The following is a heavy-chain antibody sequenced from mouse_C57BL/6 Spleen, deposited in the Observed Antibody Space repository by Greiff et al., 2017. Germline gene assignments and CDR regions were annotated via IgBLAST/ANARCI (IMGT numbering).Heavy chain of an antibody. CDR1: GYTFTDYN. Sequence: EVKLVESGPELVKPGASVKMSCKASGYTFTDYNMHWVKQSHGKSLEWIGYINPNNGGTSYNQKFKGKATLTVNKSSSTAYMELRSLTSEDSAVYYCAVGWLLSYYFDYWGQGTTLTVSS. CDR3: AVGWLLSYYFDY. J-gene: IGHJ2*01. V-gene: IGHV1-22*01. CDR2: INPNNGGT. D-gene: IGHD2-3*01.